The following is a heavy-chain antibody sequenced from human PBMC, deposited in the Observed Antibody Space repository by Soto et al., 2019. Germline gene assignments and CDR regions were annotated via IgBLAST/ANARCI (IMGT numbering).Heavy chain of an antibody. CDR3: ARHGYYDSSGSRTYGMDV. D-gene: IGHD3-22*01. J-gene: IGHJ6*02. CDR1: GYSFTSYW. V-gene: IGHV5-51*01. CDR2: IYPGDSDT. Sequence: RGESLKISCKGSGYSFTSYWIGWVRQMPGKGLEWMGIIYPGDSDTRYSPSFQGQVTISADKSISTAYLQWSSLKASDTAMYYCARHGYYDSSGSRTYGMDVWGQGTTVTVS.